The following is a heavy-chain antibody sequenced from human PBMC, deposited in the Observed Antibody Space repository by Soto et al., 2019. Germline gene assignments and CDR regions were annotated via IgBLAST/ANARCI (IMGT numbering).Heavy chain of an antibody. J-gene: IGHJ5*02. V-gene: IGHV1-8*01. CDR1: GYTFTSYD. Sequence: ASVKVSCKASGYTFTSYDINWVRQATGQGLEWMGWMNPNSGNTGYAQKFQGRVTMTRNTSISTAYMELSSLRSEDTAVYYCARGHQVRGVKGVSRWFDPWGQGTLVTVSS. D-gene: IGHD3-10*01. CDR3: ARGHQVRGVKGVSRWFDP. CDR2: MNPNSGNT.